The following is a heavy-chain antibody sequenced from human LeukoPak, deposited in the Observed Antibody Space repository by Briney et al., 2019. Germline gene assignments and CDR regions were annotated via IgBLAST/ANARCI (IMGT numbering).Heavy chain of an antibody. Sequence: VPSVKVSCTASGYTFTGYYMNWVRQAPGQGLEWMGWINPNSGGTNYAQKFQGRVTMTRDTSISTAYMELSRLRSDDTAVYYCARLPTVNDAFDIWGRGTMVTVSS. CDR1: GYTFTGYY. CDR2: INPNSGGT. D-gene: IGHD4-11*01. J-gene: IGHJ3*02. V-gene: IGHV1-2*02. CDR3: ARLPTVNDAFDI.